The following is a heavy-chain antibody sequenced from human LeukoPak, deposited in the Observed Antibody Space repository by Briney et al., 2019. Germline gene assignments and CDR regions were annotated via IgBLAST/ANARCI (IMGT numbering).Heavy chain of an antibody. CDR2: IRGGGGSA. V-gene: IGHV3-23*01. CDR1: GFTFSAYA. D-gene: IGHD4-17*01. J-gene: IGHJ3*02. Sequence: GGSLRLSCTASGFTFSAYAMMWVRQAPGKGPEWVSAIRGGGGSAFYADSGKGRFTISRDNSKYTLFLQMNSLRAEDTAEYYCARDPNGDYIGAFDMWGPGTMVTVSS. CDR3: ARDPNGDYIGAFDM.